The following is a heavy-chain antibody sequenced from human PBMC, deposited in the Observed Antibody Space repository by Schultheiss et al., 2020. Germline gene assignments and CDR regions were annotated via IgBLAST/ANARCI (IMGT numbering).Heavy chain of an antibody. CDR3: ARGAILGYCSSTSCYGPPRHDY. CDR1: GGSISSGSYY. J-gene: IGHJ4*02. Sequence: SETLSLTCTVSGGSISSGSYYWSWIWQPAGKGLEWIGRIYTSGSTNYNPSLKSRVTISVDTSKNQFSLKLSSVTAADTAVYYCARGAILGYCSSTSCYGPPRHDYWGQGTLVTVAS. CDR2: IYTSGST. D-gene: IGHD2-2*01. V-gene: IGHV4-61*02.